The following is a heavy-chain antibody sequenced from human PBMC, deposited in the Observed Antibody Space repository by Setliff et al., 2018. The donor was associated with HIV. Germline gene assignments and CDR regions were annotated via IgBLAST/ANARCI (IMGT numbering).Heavy chain of an antibody. V-gene: IGHV1-3*01. D-gene: IGHD2-15*01. CDR3: ARVRAVSKCSGGSCYSGYYYYSYMDV. CDR2: INAGNGNT. Sequence: RASVKVSCKASGYNFTSYAMHWVRQAPGQRLEWMGWINAGNGNTKYSQKFQGRVTITRETYESTAYMELSSLRSEDTAVYYCARVRAVSKCSGGSCYSGYYYYSYMDVLCKGTTVTVSS. CDR1: GYNFTSYA. J-gene: IGHJ6*03.